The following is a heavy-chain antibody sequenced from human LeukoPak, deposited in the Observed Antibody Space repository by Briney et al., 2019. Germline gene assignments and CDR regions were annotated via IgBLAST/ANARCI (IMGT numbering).Heavy chain of an antibody. D-gene: IGHD6-19*01. CDR2: ISYDGSNK. V-gene: IGHV3-30*18. Sequence: GGSLRLSCAASGFTFSSYGMHWVRQAPGKGVEWVAVISYDGSNKYYADSVKGRFTISRDNSKNTLYLQMNSLRAEDTAVYYCAKDGLVAVFGYCFDYWGQGTLVTVSS. CDR3: AKDGLVAVFGYCFDY. CDR1: GFTFSSYG. J-gene: IGHJ4*02.